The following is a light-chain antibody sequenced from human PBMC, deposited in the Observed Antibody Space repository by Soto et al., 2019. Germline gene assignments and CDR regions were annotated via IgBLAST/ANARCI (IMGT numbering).Light chain of an antibody. J-gene: IGKJ1*01. V-gene: IGKV4-1*01. Sequence: DIVMTQSPESLAVTLGERATINCKSSQSVLYSSTNKNYLTWYQQKPGQPPKLLIYWASTRESGVPDRFSGSGSGTDFTLTITDLRAEDVAVYYCQQYYTTPLTFGQGTKVEI. CDR2: WAS. CDR3: QQYYTTPLT. CDR1: QSVLYSSTNKNY.